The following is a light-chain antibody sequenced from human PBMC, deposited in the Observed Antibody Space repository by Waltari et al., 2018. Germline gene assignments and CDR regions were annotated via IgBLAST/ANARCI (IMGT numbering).Light chain of an antibody. J-gene: IGKJ1*01. CDR1: QSISKY. Sequence: IMLTQSPGTLSLSPGGRAPLSCRASQSISKYLAWYQHKPGQAPRLLIYDASSRATGIPARFSGSGSGTDFTLTISRLEPEDFAVYYCQQHRSLPATFGRGTKVEIK. CDR2: DAS. V-gene: IGKV3-11*01. CDR3: QQHRSLPAT.